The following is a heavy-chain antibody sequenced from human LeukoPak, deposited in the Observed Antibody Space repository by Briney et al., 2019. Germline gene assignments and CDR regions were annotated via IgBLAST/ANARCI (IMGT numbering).Heavy chain of an antibody. V-gene: IGHV4-34*01. CDR3: ARGRGGYFPYYYYYYGMDV. J-gene: IGHJ6*02. Sequence: SETLSLTCAVYGGSFSGYYWSWIRQPPGKGLEWIGEINHSGSTNYNPSLKSRVTISVDTSKNQFSLKLSSVTAADTAVYCCARGRGGYFPYYYYYYGMDVWGQGTTVTVSS. CDR1: GGSFSGYY. D-gene: IGHD5-12*01. CDR2: INHSGST.